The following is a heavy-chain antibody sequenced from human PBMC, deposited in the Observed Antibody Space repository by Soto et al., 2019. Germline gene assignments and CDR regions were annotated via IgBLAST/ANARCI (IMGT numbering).Heavy chain of an antibody. CDR2: ISYDGSNK. CDR3: ARSPYSSGWNYYYGMDV. CDR1: GFTFSSYA. J-gene: IGHJ6*02. D-gene: IGHD6-19*01. V-gene: IGHV3-30-3*01. Sequence: HPGGSLRLSCAASGFTFSSYAMHWVRQAPGKGLEWVAVISYDGSNKYYADSVKGRFTISRDNSKNTLYLQMNSLRAEDTAVYYCARSPYSSGWNYYYGMDVWGQGTTVTVSS.